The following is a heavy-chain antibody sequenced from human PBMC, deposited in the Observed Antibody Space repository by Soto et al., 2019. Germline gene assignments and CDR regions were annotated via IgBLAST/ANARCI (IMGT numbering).Heavy chain of an antibody. V-gene: IGHV1-18*01. D-gene: IGHD2-8*01. Sequence: VQLLQSGAEVKKPGASVKVACRASGYTFTNFGVTWVRRAPGQGLEWMGWISAYTDTPNYAQKFQGRDTMTIDTSTSTAYMDLRSLTSDDPAVYYCARVIPGVEAWFDPWGQGTLVTVSS. J-gene: IGHJ5*02. CDR2: ISAYTDTP. CDR1: GYTFTNFG. CDR3: ARVIPGVEAWFDP.